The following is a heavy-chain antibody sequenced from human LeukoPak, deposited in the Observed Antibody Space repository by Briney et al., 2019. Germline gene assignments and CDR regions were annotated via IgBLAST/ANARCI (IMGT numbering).Heavy chain of an antibody. J-gene: IGHJ6*03. CDR2: IWYGGSNK. Sequence: GGSLRLSCAASGFTFSSYGMHWVRQAPGKGLEWVAVIWYGGSNKYYADSVKGRFTISRDNSKNTLYLQMNSLRAEDTAVYYCAKVSHDRDWNPRYYYYYMDVWGKGTTVTVSS. CDR1: GFTFSSYG. D-gene: IGHD1-1*01. V-gene: IGHV3-30*02. CDR3: AKVSHDRDWNPRYYYYYMDV.